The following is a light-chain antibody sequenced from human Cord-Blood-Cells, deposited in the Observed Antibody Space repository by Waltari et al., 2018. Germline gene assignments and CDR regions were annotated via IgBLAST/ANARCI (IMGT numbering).Light chain of an antibody. CDR2: WAS. Sequence: DIAMIQSQDSLAVSLGERANIHCKSSPSVLYSSNKKNYLAWSQHKPGQPLKLLIYWASTRESGVPDRFSGSGSGTDFTLTISSLQAGDVAVYYCQQYYSTPWTFGQGTKVEIK. CDR1: PSVLYSSNKKNY. CDR3: QQYYSTPWT. V-gene: IGKV4-1*01. J-gene: IGKJ1*01.